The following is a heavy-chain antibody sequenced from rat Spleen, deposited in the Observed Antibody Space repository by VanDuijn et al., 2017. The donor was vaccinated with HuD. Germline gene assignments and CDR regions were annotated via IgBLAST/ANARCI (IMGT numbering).Heavy chain of an antibody. CDR2: TVYDGSTT. J-gene: IGHJ2*01. D-gene: IGHD1-12*02. CDR1: GFTFSDYA. Sequence: EVQLVESGGGLVQPGNSLKLSCAASGFTFSDYAMAWVRQSPKKGLEWVATTVYDGSTTYYRDSVKGRFRISRDNAKSTLYLQMDSLRSEDTAIYYCATPSLMTMMVVLTYSYFDYWGQGVMVTVSS. CDR3: ATPSLMTMMVVLTYSYFDY. V-gene: IGHV5S10*01.